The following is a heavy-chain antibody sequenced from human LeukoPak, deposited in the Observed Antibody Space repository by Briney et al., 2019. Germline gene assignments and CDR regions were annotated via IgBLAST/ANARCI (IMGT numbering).Heavy chain of an antibody. D-gene: IGHD5-12*01. V-gene: IGHV4-59*01. CDR1: GGSISSYY. CDR2: ISYSGSS. CDR3: ARGPSGYHNT. Sequence: SETLSLTCTVSGGSISSYYWSWIRQPPGKGLEWIGYISYSGSSNYNPSLKSRVSISVDTSKNQFSLKLNSVTAADTAVYYCARGPSGYHNTGGQGTLVTVSS. J-gene: IGHJ4*02.